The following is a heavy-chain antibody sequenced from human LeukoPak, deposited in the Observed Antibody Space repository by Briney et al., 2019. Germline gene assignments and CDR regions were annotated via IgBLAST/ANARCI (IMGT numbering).Heavy chain of an antibody. V-gene: IGHV3-33*01. CDR1: GFTFSSYG. D-gene: IGHD3-22*01. CDR2: ICYDGSNK. J-gene: IGHJ4*02. CDR3: ARDDYYDSSGYSSGFDY. Sequence: PGGSLRLSCAASGFTFSSYGMHWVRQAPGKGLEWVAVICYDGSNKYYADSVKGRFTISRDNSKNTLYLQMNSLRAEDTAVYYCARDDYYDSSGYSSGFDYWGQGTLVTVSS.